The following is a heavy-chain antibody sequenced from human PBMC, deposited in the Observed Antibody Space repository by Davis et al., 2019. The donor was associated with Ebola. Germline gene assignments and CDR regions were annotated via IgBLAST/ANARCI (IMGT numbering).Heavy chain of an antibody. J-gene: IGHJ4*02. V-gene: IGHV3-11*01. CDR2: ISSSGSTI. CDR3: ARGLRTPDY. D-gene: IGHD2-15*01. CDR1: GFTFSYYY. Sequence: GESLKISCAASGFTFSYYYMSWIRQAPGKGLEWVSYISSSGSTIYYADSVKGRFTISRDNTNNSLYLQMNSLRAEDTAVYYCARGLRTPDYWGQGTLVTVSS.